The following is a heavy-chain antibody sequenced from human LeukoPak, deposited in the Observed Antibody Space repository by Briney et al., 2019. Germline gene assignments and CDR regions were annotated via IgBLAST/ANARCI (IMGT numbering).Heavy chain of an antibody. D-gene: IGHD6-19*01. CDR1: GFTFSNYA. CDR3: ATEGGAAVAPQYFHY. Sequence: GGPLRLSCAASGFTFSNYAMHWVRQAPGKGLEWVSVIWYDGSKEYYADSVKGRFTISKDNSKNTVYLQMNSLRVEDTAVYYCATEGGAAVAPQYFHYWGQGTLVTVSS. J-gene: IGHJ4*02. CDR2: IWYDGSKE. V-gene: IGHV3-33*03.